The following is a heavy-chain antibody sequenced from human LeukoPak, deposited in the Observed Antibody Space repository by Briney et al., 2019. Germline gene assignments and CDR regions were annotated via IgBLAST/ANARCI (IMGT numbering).Heavy chain of an antibody. V-gene: IGHV3-11*06. Sequence: PGGSLRLSCAASGFTFSGYYMSWIRQAPGKGLEWVSDISSSSSYRNYADSVKGRFTISRDNSKNTLHLQMSSLRAEDTAVYYCVKDSEMAPKWGALDYWGQGTLVTVSS. D-gene: IGHD5-24*01. CDR2: ISSSSSYR. J-gene: IGHJ4*02. CDR3: VKDSEMAPKWGALDY. CDR1: GFTFSGYY.